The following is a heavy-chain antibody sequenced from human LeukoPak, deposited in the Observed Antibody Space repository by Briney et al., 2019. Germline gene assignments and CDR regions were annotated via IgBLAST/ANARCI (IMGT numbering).Heavy chain of an antibody. CDR1: GGSVSSDSYY. V-gene: IGHV4-61*01. Sequence: SETLSLTCTVSGGSVSSDSYYWSWIRQPPGKGLEWIGYIYYSGSTNYNPSLKSRVTISVDTSNNQFSLRLSSVTAADTAVYYCARVHLHSGSYYFDYWGQGTLVTVSS. J-gene: IGHJ4*02. CDR3: ARVHLHSGSYYFDY. CDR2: IYYSGST. D-gene: IGHD1-26*01.